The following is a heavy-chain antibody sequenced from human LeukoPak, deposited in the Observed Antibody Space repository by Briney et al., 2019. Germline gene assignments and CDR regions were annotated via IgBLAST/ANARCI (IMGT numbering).Heavy chain of an antibody. CDR1: GGSFSGYY. J-gene: IGHJ4*02. CDR2: INHSGST. V-gene: IGHV4-34*01. D-gene: IGHD6-6*01. Sequence: SETLSLTCAVYGGSFSGYYWSWIRQPPGKGLEWIGEINHSGSTNYNPSLKSRVTISVDTSKNQFSLKLSSVTAADTAVYYCARGSGIAARRRSYWGQGTLVTVSS. CDR3: ARGSGIAARRRSY.